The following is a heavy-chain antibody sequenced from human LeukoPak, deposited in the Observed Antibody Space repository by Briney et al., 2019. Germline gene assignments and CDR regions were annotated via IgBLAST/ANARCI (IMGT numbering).Heavy chain of an antibody. J-gene: IGHJ4*02. CDR1: GFTFSNYW. Sequence: PGGSQRLSCAASGFTFSNYWMNWVRQAPGKGLEWVANIKQDGSAKYYVDSVKGRFTISRDNAKNSPYLQMNSLGAEDTAVYYCARTIREQWLTIDYWGQGTLLPLPS. D-gene: IGHD6-19*01. CDR2: IKQDGSAK. V-gene: IGHV3-7*04. CDR3: ARTIREQWLTIDY.